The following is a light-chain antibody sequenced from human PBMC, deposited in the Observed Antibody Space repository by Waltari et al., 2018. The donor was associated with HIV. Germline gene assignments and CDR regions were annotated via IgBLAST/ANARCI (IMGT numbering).Light chain of an antibody. V-gene: IGKV3-11*01. CDR3: QQRSNWPPWS. J-gene: IGKJ1*01. Sequence: EIVLTQSPVILSLSPGERATLSCWASQSVGSFLAWYQQRPGQSPSLRIYDASRRATGVPARFSGSGSGTNFTLTIKNLEPEDVAIYYCQQRSNWPPWSFGQGTRVDIK. CDR1: QSVGSF. CDR2: DAS.